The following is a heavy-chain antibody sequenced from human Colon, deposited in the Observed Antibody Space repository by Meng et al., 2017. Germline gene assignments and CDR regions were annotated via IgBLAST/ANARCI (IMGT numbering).Heavy chain of an antibody. Sequence: VHLLESGPGLVNPSGTLSLTCAVSGGSITTNSYWSWVRQSPEKGLEWIGQIDHRGDPYYNPSPKSRVTMSVDRSKSQVSLQLTSVTAADTAVYYCARHGGYYQDYWGQGTLVTVSS. D-gene: IGHD4-23*01. CDR3: ARHGGYYQDY. CDR1: GGSITTNSY. CDR2: IDHRGDP. V-gene: IGHV4-4*02. J-gene: IGHJ4*02.